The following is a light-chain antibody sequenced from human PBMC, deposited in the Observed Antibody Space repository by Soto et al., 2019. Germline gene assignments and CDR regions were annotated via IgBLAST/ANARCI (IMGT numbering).Light chain of an antibody. J-gene: IGKJ2*01. Sequence: DIQMTQSPSTLSASVGDRVTITCRASQSISSWLAWYQQKPGKAPKLLIYDASSWESGVPSRFSGSGSGTEFTLTISSLQPDDFATYYCQQYNSYSPVTFVPGTQLEIK. CDR3: QQYNSYSPVT. V-gene: IGKV1-5*01. CDR2: DAS. CDR1: QSISSW.